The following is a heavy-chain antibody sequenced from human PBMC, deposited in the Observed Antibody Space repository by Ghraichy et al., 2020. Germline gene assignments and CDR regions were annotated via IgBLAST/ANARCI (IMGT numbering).Heavy chain of an antibody. CDR2: INYSGST. CDR1: GGSISSSSYY. J-gene: IGHJ2*01. V-gene: IGHV4-39*01. CDR3: ARLSYCSSASCYEWYFDL. D-gene: IGHD2-2*01. Sequence: SETLSLTCTVSGGSISSSSYYWGWIRQPPGKGLEWIGSINYSGSTYYNPSLKSRVTISVDTSKNQFSLKLSSVTAADTAGYYCARLSYCSSASCYEWYFDLWGRGTLVTVSS.